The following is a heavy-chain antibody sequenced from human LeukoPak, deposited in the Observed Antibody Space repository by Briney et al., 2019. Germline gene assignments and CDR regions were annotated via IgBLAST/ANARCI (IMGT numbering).Heavy chain of an antibody. CDR1: GFTFITYW. CDR3: ARDPGAFPYFFDS. V-gene: IGHV3-74*01. J-gene: IGHJ4*02. D-gene: IGHD4/OR15-4a*01. Sequence: GGSLRLSCAASGFTFITYWMHWVRQAPGKGLVWVSRINPDGSTTSYADSVKGRFTVSRDNSKNTLYLQMNSLRVEDTAVYFCARDPGAFPYFFDSWGQGTLVTVSS. CDR2: INPDGSTT.